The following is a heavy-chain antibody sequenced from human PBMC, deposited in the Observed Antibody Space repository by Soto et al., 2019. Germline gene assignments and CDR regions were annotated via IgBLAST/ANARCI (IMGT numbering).Heavy chain of an antibody. CDR1: GGSISSGDYY. J-gene: IGHJ5*02. CDR3: ARDPKVRYYYDSSGNSGFAP. Sequence: SETVSLTCTVSGGSISSGDYYWSWIRQPPGKGLEWIGYIYYSGSTYYNPSLKSRVTISVDTSKNQFSLKLSSVTAADTAVYYCARDPKVRYYYDSSGNSGFAPWGQGSLVTVSS. D-gene: IGHD3-22*01. V-gene: IGHV4-30-4*01. CDR2: IYYSGST.